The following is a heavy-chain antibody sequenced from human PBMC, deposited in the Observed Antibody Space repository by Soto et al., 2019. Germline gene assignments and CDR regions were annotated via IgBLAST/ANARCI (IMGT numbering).Heavy chain of an antibody. Sequence: QVQLVQSGAEVKNPGASVKVSCKASGYTFPSYGISWVRQAPGQGLEWMGWISAYNGNTNYAQKLQGRFTMTTDISTSLGYRELRILRAYDTAVYYCARVERWFGELSHYFYYRGQGTLITVSS. J-gene: IGHJ4*02. CDR1: GYTFPSYG. V-gene: IGHV1-18*01. CDR3: ARVERWFGELSHYFYY. CDR2: ISAYNGNT. D-gene: IGHD3-10*01.